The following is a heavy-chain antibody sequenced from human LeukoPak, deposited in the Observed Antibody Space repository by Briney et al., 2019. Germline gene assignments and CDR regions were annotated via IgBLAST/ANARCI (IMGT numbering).Heavy chain of an antibody. CDR3: AKVGSSSRALDY. Sequence: GGSLRLSCAASGFTFSSYAMSWVRQAPGKGLEWVSAISGSGGSTYYADSVKGRLTISRDNSKNTLYLQMNSLRAEDTAVYYCAKVGSSSRALDYWGQGTLVTVSS. J-gene: IGHJ4*02. CDR2: ISGSGGST. CDR1: GFTFSSYA. V-gene: IGHV3-23*01. D-gene: IGHD6-13*01.